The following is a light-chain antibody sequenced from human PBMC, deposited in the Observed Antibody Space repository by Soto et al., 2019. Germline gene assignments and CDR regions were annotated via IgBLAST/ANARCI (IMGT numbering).Light chain of an antibody. J-gene: IGKJ5*01. CDR2: GAS. CDR1: QSVSSN. CDR3: QQHSNWPPIT. Sequence: EIVMTQSPATLSVSPGERATLSCRASQSVSSNLAWYQQKPGQAPRLLIYGASTRATGIPARFSGSGSGTEFTLTISSLLSEDFAVYYCQQHSNWPPITFGQGTRLEIK. V-gene: IGKV3-15*01.